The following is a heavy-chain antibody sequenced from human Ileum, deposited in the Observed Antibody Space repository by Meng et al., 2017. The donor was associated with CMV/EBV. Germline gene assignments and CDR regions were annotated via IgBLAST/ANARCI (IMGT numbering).Heavy chain of an antibody. J-gene: IGHJ4*02. Sequence: SVNVSCKASGGTFSSYTISWVRQAPGQGLEWMGRIIPILGIANYAQKFQGRVTITADKSTSTAYMELSSLRSEDTAVYYRARDSQPGCISTSCPYYYWGQGTLVTVSS. CDR2: IIPILGIA. D-gene: IGHD2-2*01. CDR1: GGTFSSYT. V-gene: IGHV1-69*04. CDR3: ARDSQPGCISTSCPYYY.